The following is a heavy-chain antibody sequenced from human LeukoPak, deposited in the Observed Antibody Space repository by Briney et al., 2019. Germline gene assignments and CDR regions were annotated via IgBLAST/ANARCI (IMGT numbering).Heavy chain of an antibody. D-gene: IGHD2-8*01. CDR1: GFTFSSSA. J-gene: IGHJ3*02. CDR2: ISNNGGYT. V-gene: IGHV3-21*01. Sequence: GGSLRLSCAASGFTFSSSAMSWVRQAPGKGLEWVSAISNNGGYTYYADSVKGRFTISRDNAKNSLYLQMNSLRAEDTAVYYCARAHLVWDAFDIWGQGTMVTVSS. CDR3: ARAHLVWDAFDI.